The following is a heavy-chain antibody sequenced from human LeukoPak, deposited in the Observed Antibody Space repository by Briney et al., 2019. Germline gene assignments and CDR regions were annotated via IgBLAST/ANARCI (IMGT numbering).Heavy chain of an antibody. CDR2: IWYDGSNK. Sequence: AGGSLRLSCAASGFTFSSYGMHWVRQAPGKGLEWVAVIWYDGSNKYYADSVKGRFTISRDNSKNTLYLQMNSLRAEDTAVYYCARVVGYGHPFDYWGQGTLVTVSS. CDR3: ARVVGYGHPFDY. CDR1: GFTFSSYG. D-gene: IGHD5-18*01. J-gene: IGHJ4*02. V-gene: IGHV3-33*01.